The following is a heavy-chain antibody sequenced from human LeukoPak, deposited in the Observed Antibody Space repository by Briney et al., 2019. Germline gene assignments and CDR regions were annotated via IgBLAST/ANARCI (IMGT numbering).Heavy chain of an antibody. D-gene: IGHD3-22*01. CDR2: INGGGAST. Sequence: PGGSLRLSCAASGFTFTSYAMSWVRQAPGKGLEWVSVINGGGASTDYADSVKGRFTISRENAKNSLYLQMNSLRAGDTAVYYCARLSYYYDSSGYYPQYYFDYWGQGTLVTVSS. CDR3: ARLSYYYDSSGYYPQYYFDY. V-gene: IGHV3-23*01. CDR1: GFTFTSYA. J-gene: IGHJ4*02.